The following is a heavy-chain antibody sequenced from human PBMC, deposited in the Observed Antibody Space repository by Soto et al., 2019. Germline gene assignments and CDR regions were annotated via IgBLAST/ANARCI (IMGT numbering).Heavy chain of an antibody. J-gene: IGHJ4*02. Sequence: SETLSLTCTVSGGSIGTYYWSWLRQSPGKGLEWIGYVYKSGGTNYTPPLKGRVSISVDTSKNTLYLQMSSLRAEDTAVYYCVKDPSSMSLFDYWGQGTLVTVSS. CDR3: VKDPSSMSLFDY. CDR2: VYKSGGT. CDR1: GGSIGTYY. V-gene: IGHV4-59*01.